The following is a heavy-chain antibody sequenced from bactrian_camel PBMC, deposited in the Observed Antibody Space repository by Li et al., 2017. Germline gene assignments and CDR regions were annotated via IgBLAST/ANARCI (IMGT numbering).Heavy chain of an antibody. CDR2: IIGGGGEA. CDR1: GYTWSSYC. Sequence: HVQLVESGGGSVQAGGSLRLSCAASGYTWSSYCMGWFRQVPGKRREGIAVIIGGGGEAKYDDSVKGRYTISPVNPENTISLQMNGMRPEDSGMYYCVLDHDVRSDCLLGRYAYDYWGQGTQVTVS. CDR3: VLDHDVRSDCLLGRYAYDY. J-gene: IGHJ4*01. D-gene: IGHD1*01. V-gene: IGHV3S6*01.